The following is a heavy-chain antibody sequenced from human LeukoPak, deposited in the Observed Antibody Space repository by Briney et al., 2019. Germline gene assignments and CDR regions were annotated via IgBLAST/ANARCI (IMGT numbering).Heavy chain of an antibody. D-gene: IGHD6-25*01. CDR3: AKPPQRYYYYYMDV. V-gene: IGHV3-23*01. CDR2: ISGSGSRT. Sequence: PGGSLRLSCAASGFTFSSYAMSWVRQAPGKGLEWVSTISGSGSRTYDADSVKGRFTISRDNSKNTLYLQMNSLRAEDTAVYYCAKPPQRYYYYYMDVWGKGTTVTVSS. CDR1: GFTFSSYA. J-gene: IGHJ6*03.